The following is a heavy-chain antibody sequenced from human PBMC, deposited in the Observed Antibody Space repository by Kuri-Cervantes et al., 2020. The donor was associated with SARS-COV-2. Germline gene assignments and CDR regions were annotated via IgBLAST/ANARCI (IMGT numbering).Heavy chain of an antibody. J-gene: IGHJ3*01. CDR2: IYHSGST. CDR1: GGSISSSNW. Sequence: SETLSLTCAVYGGSISSSNWWSWVRQPPGKGLEWIGEIYHSGSTNYNPSLKSRVTMSIDTSRNQFSLRLSSVTAADTAVYYYARGGTTVPTSGAFDFWGQGTLVTVSS. CDR3: ARGGTTVPTSGAFDF. D-gene: IGHD4-17*01. V-gene: IGHV4-4*02.